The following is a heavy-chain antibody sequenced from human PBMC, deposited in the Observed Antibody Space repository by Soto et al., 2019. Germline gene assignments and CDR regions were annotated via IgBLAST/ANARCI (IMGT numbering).Heavy chain of an antibody. Sequence: SATPSLTCSVSCSSIRNNIYYLGRIRQPRGKGLEWIAPVHYSGSTYYTPPLKNRVTISVHTSKNQFSLKLSSVTAADPAVYYCASPWGWSFDYWGQGTLVTVSS. J-gene: IGHJ4*02. D-gene: IGHD6-19*01. CDR1: CSSIRNNIYY. CDR3: ASPWGWSFDY. V-gene: IGHV4-39*07. CDR2: VHYSGST.